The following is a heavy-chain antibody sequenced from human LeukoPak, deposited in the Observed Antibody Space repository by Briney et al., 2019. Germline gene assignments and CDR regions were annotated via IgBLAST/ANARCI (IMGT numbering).Heavy chain of an antibody. Sequence: PGGSLRLSCAASGFTFSSYAMSWVRQAPGKGLEWVSAICGSGGSTYYADSVKGRFTISRDNSKNTLYLQMNSLRAEDTAVYYCAKDPSSSWYGALDYWGQGTLVTVSS. CDR1: GFTFSSYA. V-gene: IGHV3-23*01. D-gene: IGHD6-13*01. CDR3: AKDPSSSWYGALDY. CDR2: ICGSGGST. J-gene: IGHJ4*02.